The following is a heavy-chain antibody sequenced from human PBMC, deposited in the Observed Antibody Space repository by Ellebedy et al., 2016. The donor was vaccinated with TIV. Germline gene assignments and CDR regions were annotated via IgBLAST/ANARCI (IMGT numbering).Heavy chain of an antibody. Sequence: SETLSLXXAVYVGSFNDYFWTWIRQPPGKGLEWIGETNHRGNTNYNPSLKSQITISIDASKNQFSLKLSSLTAADTAVYYCARRSSVVTAGGFDDWGRGTPVTVSS. V-gene: IGHV4-34*01. CDR1: VGSFNDYF. D-gene: IGHD2-15*01. CDR3: ARRSSVVTAGGFDD. CDR2: TNHRGNT. J-gene: IGHJ4*02.